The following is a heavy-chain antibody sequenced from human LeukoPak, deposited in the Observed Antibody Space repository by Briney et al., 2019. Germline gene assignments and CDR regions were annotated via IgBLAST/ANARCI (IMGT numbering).Heavy chain of an antibody. V-gene: IGHV3-23*01. D-gene: IGHD1-26*01. CDR1: GFTFSSYA. J-gene: IGHJ6*03. CDR3: AARRIVGATARYYYYYMDV. Sequence: GGSLRLSCAASGFTFSSYAMSWVRQAPGKGLEWVSAISGSGGSTYYADSVKGRFTISRDNSKNTLYLQMDSLRAEDTAVYYCAARRIVGATARYYYYYMDVWGKGTTVTVSS. CDR2: ISGSGGST.